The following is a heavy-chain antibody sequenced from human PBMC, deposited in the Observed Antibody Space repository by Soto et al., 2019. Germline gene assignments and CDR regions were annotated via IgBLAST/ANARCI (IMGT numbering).Heavy chain of an antibody. J-gene: IGHJ4*02. CDR1: GGSISSYC. D-gene: IGHD3-3*01. Sequence: ASETLSLTCTVSGGSISSYCWCWIRHPPGKRLEWIGYIYYSGSTYYNPSLKSRVTISVDTSKNQFSLKLSSVTAADTAVYYCARAAYDFWSGYSPFDYWGQGTLVTVSS. V-gene: IGHV4-59*08. CDR3: ARAAYDFWSGYSPFDY. CDR2: IYYSGST.